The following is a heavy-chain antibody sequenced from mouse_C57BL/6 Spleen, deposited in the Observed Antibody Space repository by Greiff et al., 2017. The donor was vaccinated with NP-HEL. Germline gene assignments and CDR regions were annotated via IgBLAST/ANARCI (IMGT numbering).Heavy chain of an antibody. CDR2: FYPGSGSI. J-gene: IGHJ4*01. CDR3: ARHGYDYDGGGLYAMDY. D-gene: IGHD2-4*01. Sequence: VQLQQSGAELVKPGASVKLSCQASGYTFTEYTIHWVKQRSGQGLEWIGWFYPGSGSIKYNEKFKDKATLTADKSSSTVYMELSRLTSEDSAVYFCARHGYDYDGGGLYAMDYWGQGTSVTVSS. CDR1: GYTFTEYT. V-gene: IGHV1-62-2*01.